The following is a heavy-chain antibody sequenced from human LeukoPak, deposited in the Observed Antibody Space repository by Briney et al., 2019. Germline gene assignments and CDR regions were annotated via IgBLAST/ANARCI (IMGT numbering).Heavy chain of an antibody. CDR1: GFAFSSYG. J-gene: IGHJ4*02. Sequence: GSLRLSCAASGFAFSSYGMHWVRPAPGKGLDWVAFIAYDGSDQSYADSVRGRFTISRDNSKNTLFLQMNNLRPEDTALYYCAKDRRYYYDTSEGFGLEYWGLGTLVTVSS. CDR3: AKDRRYYYDTSEGFGLEY. V-gene: IGHV3-30*02. D-gene: IGHD3-22*01. CDR2: IAYDGSDQ.